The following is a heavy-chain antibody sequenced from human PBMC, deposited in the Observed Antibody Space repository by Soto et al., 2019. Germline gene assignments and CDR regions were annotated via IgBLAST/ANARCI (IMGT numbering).Heavy chain of an antibody. J-gene: IGHJ4*02. CDR3: ATDSNYDVSNSF. CDR2: ILPVSAPP. D-gene: IGHD3-3*01. V-gene: IGHV1-69*13. Sequence: SVKVSCKASGGTLNNYAINWVRQAPGQGLEWMGGILPVSAPPDYAQKFQGRVSITADHSTSTVYMELSRLKSDDTAVYFCATDSNYDVSNSFWGQGTLVTVS. CDR1: GGTLNNYA.